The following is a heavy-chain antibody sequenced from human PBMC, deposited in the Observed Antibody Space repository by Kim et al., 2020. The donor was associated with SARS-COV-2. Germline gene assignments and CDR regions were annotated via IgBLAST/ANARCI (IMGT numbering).Heavy chain of an antibody. CDR1: GFTFSSYS. J-gene: IGHJ4*02. D-gene: IGHD6-13*01. V-gene: IGHV3-48*02. CDR3: ARGSIAAAGTYPLGLAAY. Sequence: GGSLRLSCAASGFTFSSYSMNWVRQAPGKGLEWVSYISSSSSTIYYADSVKGRFTISRDNAKNSLYLQMNSLRDEDTAVYYCARGSIAAAGTYPLGLAAYWGQGTLVTVSS. CDR2: ISSSSSTI.